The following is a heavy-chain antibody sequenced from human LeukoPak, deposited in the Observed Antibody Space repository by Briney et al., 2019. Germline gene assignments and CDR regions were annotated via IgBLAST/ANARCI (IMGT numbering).Heavy chain of an antibody. V-gene: IGHV1-58*02. CDR3: AAGIGSRPEYFHY. D-gene: IGHD1-26*01. J-gene: IGHJ1*01. Sequence: SVKVSCKASGFTFTSSVMQWVRQARGQRLERIGWIVVGSGNTNYAQKFQERVTITRDKSTSTAYMELSSLRSEDTAVYYCAAGIGSRPEYFHYWGQGTLVTVSP. CDR2: IVVGSGNT. CDR1: GFTFTSSV.